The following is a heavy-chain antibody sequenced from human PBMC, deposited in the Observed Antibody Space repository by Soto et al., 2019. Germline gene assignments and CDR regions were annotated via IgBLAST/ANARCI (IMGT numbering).Heavy chain of an antibody. D-gene: IGHD3-10*01. Sequence: EVQLVESGVGLVKPGGSLRLSCAASGFTFSNAWMSWVRQAPGKGLEWVGRIKSKTDVGTTDYAAPVKGRFTISRDDSKNTLYLQMNSLKTEDTAVYYCTTDVYPSYGSGSFLYYYYYMDVWGKGTTVTVSS. CDR2: IKSKTDVGTT. V-gene: IGHV3-15*01. J-gene: IGHJ6*03. CDR3: TTDVYPSYGSGSFLYYYYYMDV. CDR1: GFTFSNAW.